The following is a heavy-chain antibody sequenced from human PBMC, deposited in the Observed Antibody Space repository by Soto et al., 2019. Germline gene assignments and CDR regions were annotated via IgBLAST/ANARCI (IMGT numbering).Heavy chain of an antibody. D-gene: IGHD6-13*01. Sequence: VQLLESGGGLAQPGGSLRLSCAASGFTFNPYAMNWVRQSPGKGLEWVSTIRGSGAGTYYADSVKGRFTISRDNSKNTLYLQMNSLRAEDTAVYFCAKGFGISWQYYFGYWGQGTLVTVSS. CDR3: AKGFGISWQYYFGY. CDR1: GFTFNPYA. CDR2: IRGSGAGT. V-gene: IGHV3-23*01. J-gene: IGHJ4*02.